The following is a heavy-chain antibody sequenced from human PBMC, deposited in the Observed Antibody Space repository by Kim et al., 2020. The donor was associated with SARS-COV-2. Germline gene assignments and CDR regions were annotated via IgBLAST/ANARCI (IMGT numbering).Heavy chain of an antibody. D-gene: IGHD5-18*01. CDR2: TSYNEGDR. Sequence: GGSLRLSCAAAGFSFSTYAMHWVRQAPGKGLEWVAVTSYNEGDRYYAESVKGRFTISRDNSKNTLYLQMNSLRAEDTAVYYCAMSFSRYWYGSFDKWSEGTLVTVSA. V-gene: IGHV3-30*01. CDR1: GFSFSTYA. J-gene: IGHJ4*02. CDR3: AMSFSRYWYGSFDK.